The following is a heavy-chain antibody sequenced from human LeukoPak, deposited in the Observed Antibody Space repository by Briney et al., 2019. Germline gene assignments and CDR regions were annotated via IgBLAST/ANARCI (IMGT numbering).Heavy chain of an antibody. V-gene: IGHV3-23*01. J-gene: IGHJ4*01. D-gene: IGHD6-19*01. Sequence: GGSLRLPCAASGFTFSNSAMSWVRQAPGKGLEWVSTLSGSGITTNYADSVKGRFTISRDNSKNTLYLQMNSLRAEDTAVYYCAKGIYSSGWSYFDYWGHGTLVTVSS. CDR1: GFTFSNSA. CDR2: LSGSGITT. CDR3: AKGIYSSGWSYFDY.